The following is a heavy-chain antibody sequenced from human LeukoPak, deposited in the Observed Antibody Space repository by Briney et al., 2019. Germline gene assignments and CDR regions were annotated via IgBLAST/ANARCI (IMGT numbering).Heavy chain of an antibody. CDR1: GFTFSSYS. D-gene: IGHD2-8*01. Sequence: GGSLRLSCAASGFTFSSYSMNWVRQAPGKGLEWVSFISSSSSYIYYADSVKGRFTISRDNAKNSLYLQMNSLRAEDTAVYYCARDSQPLYCTNGVCQREFDYWGQGTLVTVSS. J-gene: IGHJ4*02. CDR3: ARDSQPLYCTNGVCQREFDY. V-gene: IGHV3-21*01. CDR2: ISSSSSYI.